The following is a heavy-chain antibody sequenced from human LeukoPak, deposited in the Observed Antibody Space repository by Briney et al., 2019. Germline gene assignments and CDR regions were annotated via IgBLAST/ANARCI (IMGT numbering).Heavy chain of an antibody. Sequence: SETLSLTCTVSGGSISSTNYYWGWIRQPPGKGLEWIGSIYYSGNTYYNPSLKSRVTISVDTSKNQFSLKVNSVTAADTAVYYCARSGRIPGLSPGYFDYWGQGTLVTVSS. J-gene: IGHJ4*02. CDR3: ARSGRIPGLSPGYFDY. CDR2: IYYSGNT. V-gene: IGHV4-39*01. CDR1: GGSISSTNYY. D-gene: IGHD2/OR15-2a*01.